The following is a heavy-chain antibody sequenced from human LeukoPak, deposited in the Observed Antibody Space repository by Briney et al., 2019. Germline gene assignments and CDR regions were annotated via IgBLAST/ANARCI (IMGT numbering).Heavy chain of an antibody. J-gene: IGHJ3*02. CDR3: ARDCSGGSCYGAFDI. CDR2: IFYSGNA. V-gene: IGHV4-31*03. Sequence: SETLSLTCTVSGDSISSGVYYWSWIRQYPGRGLEWIGYIFYSGNAYYNPSLKSRATMSVDTSKNQFSLRLRSVTATDTAVYYCARDCSGGSCYGAFDIWGQGTMVTVSS. D-gene: IGHD2-15*01. CDR1: GDSISSGVYY.